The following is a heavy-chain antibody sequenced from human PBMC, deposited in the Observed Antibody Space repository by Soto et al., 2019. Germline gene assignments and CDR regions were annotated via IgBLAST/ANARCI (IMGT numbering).Heavy chain of an antibody. D-gene: IGHD3-22*01. CDR3: ARPKDYDDCLDL. J-gene: IGHJ4*02. CDR2: INAGNGNT. V-gene: IGHV1-3*01. Sequence: QVQLVQSGAEVKKPGASVKVSCKASGYAFTWFHIHWVRQAPGQRLEWMGWINAGNGNTKYSQKFQGRVTFTRDTSANSAYMELSSLIPEAPAVYYCARPKDYDDCLDLWGQGTLVTVSS. CDR1: GYAFTWFH.